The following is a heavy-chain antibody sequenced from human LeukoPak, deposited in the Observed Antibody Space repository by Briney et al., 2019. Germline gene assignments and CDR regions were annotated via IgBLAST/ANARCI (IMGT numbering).Heavy chain of an antibody. CDR2: INQAGSEM. V-gene: IGHV3-7*01. J-gene: IGHJ2*01. Sequence: GGSLRLSCAASGFTFSNYWMSWVRQAPGKGLEWLANINQAGSEMYYVDSVKCRFTISRDNGKNSLYLQINSLRADDTAVYYCARDQGSMIAVRTTNWYFDLWGRGTLVTVSS. CDR1: GFTFSNYW. CDR3: ARDQGSMIAVRTTNWYFDL. D-gene: IGHD3-22*01.